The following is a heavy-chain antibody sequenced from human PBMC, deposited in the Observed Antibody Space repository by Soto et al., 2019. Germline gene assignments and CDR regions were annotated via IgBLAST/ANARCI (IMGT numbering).Heavy chain of an antibody. Sequence: NPSETLSLTCTVSGGSISSGGYYWSWIRQHPGKGLEWIGYIYYSGSTYYNPSLKSRVTISVDTSKNQFSLKLSSVTAADTAVYCCAGAAGRAYFGELFINNWFDPWGQGTLVTVAS. V-gene: IGHV4-31*03. CDR3: AGAAGRAYFGELFINNWFDP. J-gene: IGHJ5*02. CDR2: IYYSGST. D-gene: IGHD3-10*01. CDR1: GGSISSGGYY.